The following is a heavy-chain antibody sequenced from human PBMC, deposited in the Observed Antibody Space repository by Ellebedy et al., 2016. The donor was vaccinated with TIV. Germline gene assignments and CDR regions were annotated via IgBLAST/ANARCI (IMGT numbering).Heavy chain of an antibody. CDR3: ADDPWGVGPAFDI. Sequence: GESLKISCVASGFTFSSYSMTWVRQAPGKGLEWVSVISGRGTGLYAYYADSVKGRFTISRDNSKNTLYLRMDSLRVEDTAIYYCADDPWGVGPAFDIWGQGTMVTVSS. CDR2: ISGRGTGLYA. V-gene: IGHV3-23*01. CDR1: GFTFSSYS. J-gene: IGHJ3*02. D-gene: IGHD1-26*01.